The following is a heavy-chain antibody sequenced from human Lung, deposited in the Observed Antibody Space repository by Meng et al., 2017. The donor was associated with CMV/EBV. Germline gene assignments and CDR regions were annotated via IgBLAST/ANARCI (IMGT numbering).Heavy chain of an antibody. CDR1: GYSFTTYW. Sequence: GESLKISCQGSGYSFTTYWIGWVRQLPGKGLEWMGIIYLGDSDTRYSPSFQGQVTISADKSNTTAYLQWSSLKASDTAMYYCARSDDFWSGYNNWGQGPLVTVSS. V-gene: IGHV5-51*01. D-gene: IGHD3-3*01. CDR3: ARSDDFWSGYNN. J-gene: IGHJ4*02. CDR2: IYLGDSDT.